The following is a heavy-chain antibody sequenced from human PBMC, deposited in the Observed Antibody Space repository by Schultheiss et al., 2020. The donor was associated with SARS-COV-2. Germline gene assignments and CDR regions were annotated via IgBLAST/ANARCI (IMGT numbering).Heavy chain of an antibody. V-gene: IGHV3-30*03. CDR2: ISYDGSNK. Sequence: GGSLRLSCAASGFTFSRSVMSWVRQAPGKGLEWVAVISYDGSNKYYADSVKGRFTISRDNSKNTLYLQMNSLRAEDTAVYYCARDQGDYYYGMDVWGQGTTVTVSS. J-gene: IGHJ6*02. CDR3: ARDQGDYYYGMDV. CDR1: GFTFSRSV. D-gene: IGHD3-16*01.